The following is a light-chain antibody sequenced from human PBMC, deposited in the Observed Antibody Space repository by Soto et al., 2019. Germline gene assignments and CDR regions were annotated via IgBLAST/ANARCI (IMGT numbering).Light chain of an antibody. Sequence: EIVLTQSPATLSLSPGERATLSCRASQSVSSSYLAWYQQKPGQAPRLLIYGASSRAPGIPDRFSGSGSGTAFTLTISRLEPEDVAVYYCQQFATTLYTFGQGTKLEIK. CDR1: QSVSSSY. V-gene: IGKV3-20*01. J-gene: IGKJ2*01. CDR3: QQFATTLYT. CDR2: GAS.